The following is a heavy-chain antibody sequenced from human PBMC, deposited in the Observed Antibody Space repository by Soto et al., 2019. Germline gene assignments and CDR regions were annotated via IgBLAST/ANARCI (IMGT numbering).Heavy chain of an antibody. Sequence: QVQLVQSGPELKKPGSSVRVSCRASGGTFNSYTITWVRQSPGQGLEWLGRIIATLDLTNSAQNFQGRVTITADKSTSTAYMELTSLRSEDTAVYYCATEIGDQTAFEKWGQGTMVTVSS. CDR2: IIATLDLT. J-gene: IGHJ3*02. CDR3: ATEIGDQTAFEK. CDR1: GGTFNSYT. V-gene: IGHV1-69*08. D-gene: IGHD2-2*01.